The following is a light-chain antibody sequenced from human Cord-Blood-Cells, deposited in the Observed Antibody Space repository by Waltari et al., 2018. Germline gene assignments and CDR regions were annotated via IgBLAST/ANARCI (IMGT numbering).Light chain of an antibody. V-gene: IGLV3-1*01. CDR2: QDS. Sequence: SYELTPPPSVSVSPGQTASITCSGDKLGDKYACWDQQKPGQATVLVIYQDSKRPSGIPERFSGSNSGNTATLTISGTQAMDEADYYCQAWDSSTAVFGGGTKLTVL. CDR1: KLGDKY. J-gene: IGLJ2*01. CDR3: QAWDSSTAV.